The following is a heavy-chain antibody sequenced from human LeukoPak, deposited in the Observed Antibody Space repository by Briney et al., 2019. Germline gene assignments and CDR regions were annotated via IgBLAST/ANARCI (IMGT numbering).Heavy chain of an antibody. CDR3: EKSPVGMIVAEYYFDY. J-gene: IGHJ4*02. D-gene: IGHD2-21*01. CDR1: GFTFSNYV. Sequence: PPGGSLRLSCAASGFTFSNYVMSWVRQAPGKGLEWVSGISGGAGSTHYADSVKGRFTISRDNSKNTLYLQMNSLGAEDTAVYYCEKSPVGMIVAEYYFDYWGQGTLVTVSS. V-gene: IGHV3-23*01. CDR2: ISGGAGST.